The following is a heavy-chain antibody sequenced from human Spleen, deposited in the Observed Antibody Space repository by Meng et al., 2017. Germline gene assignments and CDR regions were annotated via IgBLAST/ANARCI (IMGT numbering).Heavy chain of an antibody. Sequence: VQLPEPGPGLVKPSQTPSLTCTVSGGSISSGSYYWSWIRQPAGKGLEWIGRIYTSGSTNYNPSLKSRVTISVDTSKNQFSLKLSSVTAADTAVYYCARGPTTMAHDFDYWGQGTLVTVSS. CDR1: GGSISSGSYY. CDR3: ARGPTTMAHDFDY. CDR2: IYTSGST. V-gene: IGHV4-61*02. J-gene: IGHJ4*02. D-gene: IGHD4-11*01.